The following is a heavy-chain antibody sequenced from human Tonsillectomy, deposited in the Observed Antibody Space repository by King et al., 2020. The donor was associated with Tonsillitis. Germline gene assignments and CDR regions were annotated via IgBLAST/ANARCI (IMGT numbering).Heavy chain of an antibody. CDR1: GFTFDDYS. Sequence: VQLVESGGGLVQPGRSLRLSCAASGFTFDDYSMYWVRQAPGKGLEWVSGISWNSGIIGYADSVKGRFTISRDNAKNSLYLQMNSLRAEVTALYYCTKASTVTEDYFDYWGQGTLVTVSS. CDR3: TKASTVTEDYFDY. J-gene: IGHJ4*02. D-gene: IGHD4-11*01. CDR2: ISWNSGII. V-gene: IGHV3-9*01.